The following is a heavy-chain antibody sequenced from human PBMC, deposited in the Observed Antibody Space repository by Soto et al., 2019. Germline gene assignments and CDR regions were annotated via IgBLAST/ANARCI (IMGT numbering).Heavy chain of an antibody. J-gene: IGHJ6*02. D-gene: IGHD4-17*01. CDR3: ARLYAFTPYYYYGMDV. V-gene: IGHV1-18*01. CDR2: ISAYNGNT. Sequence: QVQLVQSGAEVKKPGASVKVPCKASGYTFTSYGISWVRQAPGQGLEWMGWISAYNGNTNYAQKLQGRVTMTTDTSTSTAYMELRSLRSDDTAVYYCARLYAFTPYYYYGMDVWGQGTTVTVSS. CDR1: GYTFTSYG.